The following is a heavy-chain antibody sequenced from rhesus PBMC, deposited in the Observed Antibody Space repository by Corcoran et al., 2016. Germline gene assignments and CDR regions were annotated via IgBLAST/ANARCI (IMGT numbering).Heavy chain of an antibody. CDR2: IYGSGGGT. D-gene: IGHD6-31*01. V-gene: IGHV4-106*01. CDR1: GGSISDDYY. Sequence: QVQLQESGPGLVKPSETLSLTCAVSGGSISDDYYWSWLRQPPGKGLAWIGYIYGSGGGTNNNPSLKNRVTMSIDTSKNQLSLKLSSVTTADTAVYYCARGSSGHFDYWGQGVLVTVSS. J-gene: IGHJ4*01. CDR3: ARGSSGHFDY.